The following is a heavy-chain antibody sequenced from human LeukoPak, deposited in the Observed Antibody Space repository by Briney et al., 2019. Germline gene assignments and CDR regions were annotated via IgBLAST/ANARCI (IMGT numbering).Heavy chain of an antibody. D-gene: IGHD2-2*01. Sequence: SETLSLTCTVSGGSISIYYWSWIRQPPGKGLEWIGYIYYSGSTNYNPSLKSRVTISVDTSKNQFSLKLSSVTAADTAVYYCASTQRPTAAFDYWGQGTLVTVSS. CDR3: ASTQRPTAAFDY. J-gene: IGHJ4*02. V-gene: IGHV4-59*08. CDR2: IYYSGST. CDR1: GGSISIYY.